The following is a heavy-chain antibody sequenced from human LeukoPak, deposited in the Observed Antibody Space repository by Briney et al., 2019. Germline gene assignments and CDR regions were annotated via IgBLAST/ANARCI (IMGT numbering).Heavy chain of an antibody. D-gene: IGHD3-22*01. Sequence: ASVTVSCTASGYTFTIYGIGWVRQAPGQGLEWMGWISTYNGKRNYAQKFQDRVTMTTDTSTSTAYMELRSLRSDDTAIYHCAKNYYYDNTGYWGAFDIWGQGTMVTVSS. CDR3: AKNYYYDNTGYWGAFDI. CDR2: ISTYNGKR. CDR1: GYTFTIYG. J-gene: IGHJ3*02. V-gene: IGHV1-18*01.